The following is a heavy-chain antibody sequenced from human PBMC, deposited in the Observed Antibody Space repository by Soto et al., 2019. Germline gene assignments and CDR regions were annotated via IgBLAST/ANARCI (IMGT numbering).Heavy chain of an antibody. V-gene: IGHV3-23*03. Sequence: PGGFLRLSCAGSGFTFNSFGMSWVRQAPGKGLEWVSGISGEGTDTYYVGSVKGRFTISRDNSKNTLYLQMNSLRVEDTAVYYCAKVPSTGSSEGFDYWGQGTLVTVSS. J-gene: IGHJ4*02. D-gene: IGHD1-26*01. CDR2: ISGEGTDT. CDR1: GFTFNSFG. CDR3: AKVPSTGSSEGFDY.